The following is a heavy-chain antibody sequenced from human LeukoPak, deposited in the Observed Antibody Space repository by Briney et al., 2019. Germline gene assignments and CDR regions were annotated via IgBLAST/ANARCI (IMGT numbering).Heavy chain of an antibody. Sequence: GASVKVSCKASGGTFSSYAISWVRQAPGQGLEWMGGIIPIFGTANYAQKFQGRVTITTDESTGTAYMELSSLRSEDTAVYYCARERNYYDSSSAYFQHWGQGTLVTVSS. V-gene: IGHV1-69*05. J-gene: IGHJ1*01. CDR2: IIPIFGTA. CDR3: ARERNYYDSSSAYFQH. D-gene: IGHD3-22*01. CDR1: GGTFSSYA.